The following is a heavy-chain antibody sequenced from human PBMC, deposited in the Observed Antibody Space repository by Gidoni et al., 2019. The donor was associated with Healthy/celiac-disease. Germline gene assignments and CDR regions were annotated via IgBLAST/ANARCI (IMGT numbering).Heavy chain of an antibody. D-gene: IGHD2-15*01. CDR2: INPSGGSP. Sequence: QVQLVQSGAEVKKPGASVKVACKASGDTFTSYYMHWVRQAPGQGLEWMGIINPSGGSPSYAQKFQGRVTMTRDTSTSTVYMALSSLRSEDTAVYYCARRLAATPLDAFDIWGQGTMVTVSS. J-gene: IGHJ3*02. CDR1: GDTFTSYY. CDR3: ARRLAATPLDAFDI. V-gene: IGHV1-46*01.